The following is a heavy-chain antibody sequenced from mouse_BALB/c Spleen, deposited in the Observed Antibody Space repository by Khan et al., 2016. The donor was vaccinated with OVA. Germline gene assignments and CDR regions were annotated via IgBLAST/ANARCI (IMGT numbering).Heavy chain of an antibody. J-gene: IGHJ2*01. D-gene: IGHD1-1*01. CDR3: ARVYGGDFDY. Sequence: EVKLEESGPGLVKPSQSLSLTYTVTGYSITSDYAWNWIRQFPGNKLEWMGFISYSGNTNYNPSLKSRISITRDTSKNQFFLQLNSVTTEDTATYYCARVYGGDFDYWGQGTTLTVSS. V-gene: IGHV3-2*02. CDR2: ISYSGNT. CDR1: GYSITSDYA.